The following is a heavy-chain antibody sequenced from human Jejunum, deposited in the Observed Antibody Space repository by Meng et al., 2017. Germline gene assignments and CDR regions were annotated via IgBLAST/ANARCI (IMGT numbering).Heavy chain of an antibody. J-gene: IGHJ4*02. CDR3: ARMDSAFHYFDY. Sequence: QLQLPESGSGLVKPSQTLSLPCAVSGGSISSDGYTWSWIRQPPGKGLEWIGYIYHTGSTYYNPSLKSRVTISVDRSKNQFSLNLSSVTAADTAVYYCARMDSAFHYFDYWGQGTLVTVSS. CDR2: IYHTGST. CDR1: GGSISSDGYT. V-gene: IGHV4-30-2*01. D-gene: IGHD1-26*01.